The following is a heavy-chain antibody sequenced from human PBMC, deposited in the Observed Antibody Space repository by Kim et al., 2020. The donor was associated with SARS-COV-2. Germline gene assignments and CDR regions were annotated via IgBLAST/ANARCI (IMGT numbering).Heavy chain of an antibody. CDR2: ISWDGGST. D-gene: IGHD6-13*01. CDR1: GFTFDDYA. J-gene: IGHJ5*02. Sequence: GGSLRLSCAASGFTFDDYAMHWVRQAPGKGLEWVSLISWDGGSTYYADSVKGRFTISRDNSKNSLYLQMNSLRAEDTALYYCAKDIVSSVGSSWANWFDPWGQGTLVTVSS. CDR3: AKDIVSSVGSSWANWFDP. V-gene: IGHV3-43D*03.